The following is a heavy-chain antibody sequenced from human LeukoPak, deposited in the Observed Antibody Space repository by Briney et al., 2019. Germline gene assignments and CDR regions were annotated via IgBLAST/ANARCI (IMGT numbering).Heavy chain of an antibody. CDR1: GGSFSGYY. Sequence: PSETLSLTCAVYGGSFSGYYWSWIRQPPGKGLEWIGEINHSGSTNYNPSLKSRVTISVDTSKNQFSLKLSSVTAADTAVYYCARPLMVRDQRGAFDIWGQGTMVTVSS. J-gene: IGHJ3*02. CDR2: INHSGST. CDR3: ARPLMVRDQRGAFDI. V-gene: IGHV4-34*01. D-gene: IGHD3-10*01.